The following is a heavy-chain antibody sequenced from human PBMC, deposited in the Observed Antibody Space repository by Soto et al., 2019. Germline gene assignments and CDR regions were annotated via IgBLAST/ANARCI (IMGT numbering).Heavy chain of an antibody. D-gene: IGHD3-3*01. Sequence: SETLSLTCDVSSYSISGVFYWAWIRQPPGKGLYWIGNIYHSGSAHYNPSLKSRVTMSVDPSKNSFSLRLTSVTXANTVVYYCARVTIFEYWFDPCVHGIVVTVSS. CDR2: IYHSGSA. J-gene: IGHJ5*02. CDR1: SYSISGVFY. V-gene: IGHV4-38-2*01. CDR3: ARVTIFEYWFDP.